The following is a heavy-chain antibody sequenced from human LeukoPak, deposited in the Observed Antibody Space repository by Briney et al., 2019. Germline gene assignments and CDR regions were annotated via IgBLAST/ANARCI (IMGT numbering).Heavy chain of an antibody. D-gene: IGHD2-2*03. CDR2: INPSGGST. CDR3: ARVSRGYCSSTSCYSWFDP. J-gene: IGHJ5*02. Sequence: ASVKVSCKASGYTFTSYYMHWVRQAPGQGLEWMGIINPSGGSTGYAQKFQGRVTMTRDMSTSTVYMELSRLRSEDTVVYYCARVSRGYCSSTSCYSWFDPWGQGTLVTVSS. V-gene: IGHV1-46*01. CDR1: GYTFTSYY.